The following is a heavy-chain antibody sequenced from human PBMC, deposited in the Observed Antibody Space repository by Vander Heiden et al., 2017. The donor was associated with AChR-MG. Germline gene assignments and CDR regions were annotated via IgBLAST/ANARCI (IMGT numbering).Heavy chain of an antibody. D-gene: IGHD6-13*01. CDR2: INSDGSST. CDR1: GFTSRSHP. J-gene: IGHJ6*03. CDR3: ARRGSSSLLVYYDYYMDV. Sequence: EVQPADPGGGLVQPGGHLRPALAASGFTSRSHPVHWVRQAPGKGLVWVSRINSDGSSTRYADSVKGRFTISRDNAKNTLYLQMNSLRAEDTAVYYCARRGSSSLLVYYDYYMDVWGKGTTVTVSS. V-gene: IGHV3-74*02.